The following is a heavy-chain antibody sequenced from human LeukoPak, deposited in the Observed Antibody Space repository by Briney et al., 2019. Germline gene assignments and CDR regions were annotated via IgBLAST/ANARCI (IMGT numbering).Heavy chain of an antibody. J-gene: IGHJ1*01. CDR3: ARDQDGGNFEYFQH. V-gene: IGHV1-8*01. Sequence: GASVKVSCKASGYTFTNYDITWVRQATGQGLEWMGWMNPNSGNTGYAQKFQGRVTMTRNTSISTAYMELSSLRSEDTAVYYCARDQDGGNFEYFQHWGQGTLVTVSS. D-gene: IGHD4-23*01. CDR1: GYTFTNYD. CDR2: MNPNSGNT.